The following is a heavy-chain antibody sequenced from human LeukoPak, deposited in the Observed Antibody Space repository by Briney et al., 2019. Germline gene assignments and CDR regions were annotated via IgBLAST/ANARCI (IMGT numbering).Heavy chain of an antibody. CDR2: IGAYNGNT. V-gene: IGHV1-18*01. CDR1: GYTFTSHG. CDR3: AREEWNSYNWFDP. Sequence: ASVKVSCKASGYTFTSHGISWVRQAPGQGLEWMGWIGAYNGNTNYAQKLQGRVTMTTVTSTSTAYMELRSLRSDDTAVYYCAREEWNSYNWFDPWGQGTLVTVSS. D-gene: IGHD1-7*01. J-gene: IGHJ5*02.